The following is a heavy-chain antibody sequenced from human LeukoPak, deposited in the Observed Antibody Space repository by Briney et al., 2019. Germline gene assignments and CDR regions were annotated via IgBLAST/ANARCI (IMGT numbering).Heavy chain of an antibody. CDR2: IYYSGST. CDR3: ARHKDYYYSYMDV. V-gene: IGHV4-39*01. J-gene: IGHJ6*03. Sequence: SETLSLTCSVAGDAISTSSYYWGWIRQPPGKGLEWIGTIYYSGSTYYNLSLTSRVTISVDTSKNQFSLKLSSVTAADTAVYYCARHKDYYYSYMDVWGKGTTVTISS. CDR1: GDAISTSSYY.